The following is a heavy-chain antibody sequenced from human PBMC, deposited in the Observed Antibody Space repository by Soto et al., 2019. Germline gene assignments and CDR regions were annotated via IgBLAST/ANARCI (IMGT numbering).Heavy chain of an antibody. CDR3: ARHLGQRYCSSTSCYSYYYYGMDV. D-gene: IGHD2-2*01. J-gene: IGHJ6*02. CDR2: IYYSGST. V-gene: IGHV4-39*01. Sequence: SETRSLTCTVSGGSISSSSYYWGWIRQPPGKGLEWIGSIYYSGSTYYNPSLKSRVTISVDTSKNQFSLKLSSVTAADTAVYYCARHLGQRYCSSTSCYSYYYYGMDVWGQGTTVTVSS. CDR1: GGSISSSSYY.